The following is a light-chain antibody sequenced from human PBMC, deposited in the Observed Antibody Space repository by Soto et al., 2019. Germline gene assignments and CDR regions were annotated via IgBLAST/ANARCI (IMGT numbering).Light chain of an antibody. CDR3: SSYTSSSTLV. Sequence: QSVLTQPASVSGSPGQSITISCTGTSSDVGGYNCVSWYQQHPGKAPKLMIYEVSNRPSGVSNRFSGSKSGNTASLTISGLQAEDEADYYCSSYTSSSTLVFGTGTKLTVL. V-gene: IGLV2-14*01. CDR1: SSDVGGYNC. J-gene: IGLJ1*01. CDR2: EVS.